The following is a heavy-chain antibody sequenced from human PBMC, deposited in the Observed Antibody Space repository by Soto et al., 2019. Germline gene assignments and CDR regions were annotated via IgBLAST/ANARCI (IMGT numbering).Heavy chain of an antibody. J-gene: IGHJ4*02. V-gene: IGHV4-34*01. CDR3: AREARQQLVDY. CDR1: GGSFSGYY. CDR2: INHSGST. D-gene: IGHD6-13*01. Sequence: SETLSLTCAVYGGSFSGYYWGWIRQPPGKGLEWIGEINHSGSTNYNPSLKSRVTISVDTSKNQFSLKLSSVTAADTAVYYCAREARQQLVDYWGQGTLVTVSS.